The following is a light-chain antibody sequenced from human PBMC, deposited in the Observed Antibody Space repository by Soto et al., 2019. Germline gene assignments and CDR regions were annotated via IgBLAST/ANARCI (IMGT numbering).Light chain of an antibody. V-gene: IGKV1-5*03. J-gene: IGKJ1*01. Sequence: DIQMTQSPSTLSASVGDRVTITCRASQSISSWLAWYQQKPGKAPKLLIYKASSLESGVPARFSGSGSGTECTLTISGREADDFATYYCQQYNSYPWTFGQGTKVEIK. CDR1: QSISSW. CDR2: KAS. CDR3: QQYNSYPWT.